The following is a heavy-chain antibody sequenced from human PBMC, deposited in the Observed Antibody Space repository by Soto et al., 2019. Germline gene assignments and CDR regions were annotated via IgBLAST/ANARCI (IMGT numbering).Heavy chain of an antibody. J-gene: IGHJ6*02. CDR3: AKGSRPNPYYYYAMDV. CDR1: GITFSNFG. CDR2: ISYDGSIK. V-gene: IGHV3-30*02. Sequence: GGSLRLSCAASGITFSNFGMHWVRQAPGKWLEWVAFISYDGSIKYDADSVKGRFTISRDNSKNTLYLQMNSLRAEDTALYFCAKGSRPNPYYYYAMDVWGPGXTVTVYS.